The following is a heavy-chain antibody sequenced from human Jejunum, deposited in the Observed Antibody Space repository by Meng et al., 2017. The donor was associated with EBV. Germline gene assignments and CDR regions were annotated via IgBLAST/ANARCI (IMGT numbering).Heavy chain of an antibody. CDR1: GDSITYSDYY. CDR3: VRVKTGSCSDY. Sequence: QLQLHESGPGLLKPSETLWLTCSVSGDSITYSDYYWGWIRQPPGKGLEWIASISYSGSTFYNPSLRSRVTISRDTSKNQFSLNLNSVTAADTAVYYCVRVKTGSCSDYWGQGTLVTVSS. J-gene: IGHJ4*02. CDR2: ISYSGST. D-gene: IGHD1-26*01. V-gene: IGHV4-39*07.